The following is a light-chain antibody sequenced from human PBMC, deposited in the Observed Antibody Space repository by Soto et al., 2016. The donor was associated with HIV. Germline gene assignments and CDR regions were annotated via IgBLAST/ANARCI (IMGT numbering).Light chain of an antibody. CDR3: QRYHSAPYT. V-gene: IGKV1-27*01. Sequence: DILMTQSPSSLSASVGDRVTISCRASQGIGNYLAWYQQKPGKVPKVLIYAASTLQSGVPSRFSGSGSGTDFTLTISSLQPEDVATYYCQRYHSAPYTFGRGPRWRSN. J-gene: IGKJ2*01. CDR2: AAS. CDR1: QGIGNY.